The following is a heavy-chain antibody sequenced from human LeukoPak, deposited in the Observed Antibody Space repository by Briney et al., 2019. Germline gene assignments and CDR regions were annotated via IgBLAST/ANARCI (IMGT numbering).Heavy chain of an antibody. Sequence: PSETLSLTCAVSGYSISSGYYWGWIRQHPGKGLEWIGSIYHSGSTYYNPSLKSRVTISVDTSKNQFSLKLGSVTAADTAVYYCASLSGTTLSDAFDIWGQGTMVTVSS. V-gene: IGHV4-38-2*01. J-gene: IGHJ3*02. CDR2: IYHSGST. D-gene: IGHD1-7*01. CDR3: ASLSGTTLSDAFDI. CDR1: GYSISSGYY.